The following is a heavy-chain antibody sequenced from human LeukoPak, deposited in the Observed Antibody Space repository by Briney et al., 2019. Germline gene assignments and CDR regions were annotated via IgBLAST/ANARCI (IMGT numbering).Heavy chain of an antibody. CDR2: ISYDGSNK. J-gene: IGHJ4*02. CDR3: AKEGVVVAAGFYFDY. Sequence: GRSLRLSCAASGFTFSSYGMHWGRQSPGKGLEGGAVISYDGSNKYYADSVKGRFTISRDNSKDTLYLQMNSLRAEDTAVYYCAKEGVVVAAGFYFDYWGQGTLVTVSS. V-gene: IGHV3-30*18. D-gene: IGHD2-15*01. CDR1: GFTFSSYG.